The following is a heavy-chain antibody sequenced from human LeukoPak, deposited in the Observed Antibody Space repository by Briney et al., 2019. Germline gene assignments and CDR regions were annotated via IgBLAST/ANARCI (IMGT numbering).Heavy chain of an antibody. D-gene: IGHD2-2*01. CDR3: ARGGIVVVPAATSPFDY. V-gene: IGHV3-64*01. Sequence: PGGSLRLSCAASGFTFSSYAMHWVRQAPGKGLEYVSAISSNGGSTYYANSVKGRFTISRDNSKNTLYLQMGSLRAEDMAVYYCARGGIVVVPAATSPFDYWGQGTLVTVSS. CDR2: ISSNGGST. J-gene: IGHJ4*02. CDR1: GFTFSSYA.